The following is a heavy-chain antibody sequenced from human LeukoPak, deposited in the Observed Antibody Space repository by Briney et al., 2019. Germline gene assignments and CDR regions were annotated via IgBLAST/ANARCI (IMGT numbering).Heavy chain of an antibody. V-gene: IGHV3-33*01. CDR3: ARATRWVYYFDY. J-gene: IGHJ4*02. CDR2: IWYDGSNK. Sequence: GGSLRLSCAASGFTFSSYGMHWVRQAPGKGLEWVAVIWYDGSNKYYADSVKGRFTISRDNSKNTLYLQMNSLRAEDTAVYYCARATRWVYYFDYWGQGTLVTVSS. CDR1: GFTFSSYG. D-gene: IGHD2-15*01.